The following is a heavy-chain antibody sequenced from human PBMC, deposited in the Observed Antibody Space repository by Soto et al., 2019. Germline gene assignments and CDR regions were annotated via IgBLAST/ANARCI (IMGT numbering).Heavy chain of an antibody. CDR2: INVYNGNT. D-gene: IGHD6-13*01. Sequence: ASVKVSCKASGYTFTNYGISWVRQAPGQGLEWMGWINVYNGNTKYAQKFQGRVTMTTDTSTSTAYMELRSLRSDDTAVYYCARSYSSRSDWFDPWGQGTLVTVSS. CDR1: GYTFTNYG. J-gene: IGHJ5*02. CDR3: ARSYSSRSDWFDP. V-gene: IGHV1-18*01.